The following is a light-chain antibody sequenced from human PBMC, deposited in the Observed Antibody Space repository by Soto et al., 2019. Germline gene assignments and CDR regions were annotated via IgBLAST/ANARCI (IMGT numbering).Light chain of an antibody. V-gene: IGLV1-44*01. J-gene: IGLJ2*01. CDR2: HNS. CDR3: AAWDDSLSAVV. Sequence: QSVLTQPPSASGTPGQRVTISCSGSSSNIGSKTVNWYQQLPGTAPKLLIHHNSLRPSGVPDRFSGSKSGTSGSLAISGLRSDDEADYYCAAWDDSLSAVVFGGGTKVTVL. CDR1: SSNIGSKT.